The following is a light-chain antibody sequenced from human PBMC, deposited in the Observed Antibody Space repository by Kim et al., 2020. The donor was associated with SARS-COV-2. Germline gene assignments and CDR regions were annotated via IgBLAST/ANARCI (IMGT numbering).Light chain of an antibody. J-gene: IGKJ1*01. CDR3: QQYARAPCT. V-gene: IGKV3-20*01. Sequence: VLTQSPGTLSLSPGERATLSCRASESVSSSFLAWYQQRPGQAPRLLVYAASIRATGIPGRFSGSVSGTDFTLTISRLEPEDFVVYYCQQYARAPCTFGEGTKVDIK. CDR2: AAS. CDR1: ESVSSSF.